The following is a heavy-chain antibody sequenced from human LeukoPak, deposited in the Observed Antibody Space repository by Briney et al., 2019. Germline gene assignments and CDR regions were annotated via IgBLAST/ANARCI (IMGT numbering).Heavy chain of an antibody. CDR2: IYYSGST. Sequence: SETLSLTCTVSGGSISSSSYYWGWIRQPPGKGLEWIGSIYYSGSTYYNPSLKSRVTISVDTSKNQFSLKLSSVTAADTAVYYCAREVGSSSWYGYYYYYGMDVWGQGTTVTVSS. J-gene: IGHJ6*02. CDR3: AREVGSSSWYGYYYYYGMDV. CDR1: GGSISSSSYY. D-gene: IGHD6-13*01. V-gene: IGHV4-39*07.